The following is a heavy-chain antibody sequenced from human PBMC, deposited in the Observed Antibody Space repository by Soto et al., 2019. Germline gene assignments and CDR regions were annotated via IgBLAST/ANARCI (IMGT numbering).Heavy chain of an antibody. J-gene: IGHJ5*02. CDR1: GGSISSGGYY. CDR2: IYYSGST. D-gene: IGHD2-2*01. Sequence: PSETLSLTCTVSGGSISSGGYYWSWIRQHPGKGLEWIGYIYYSGSTYYNPSLKSRVTISVDTSKNQFSLKLSSVTAADTAVYYCAASLVPAAMGTNWFDPWGQGTLVTVSS. CDR3: AASLVPAAMGTNWFDP. V-gene: IGHV4-31*03.